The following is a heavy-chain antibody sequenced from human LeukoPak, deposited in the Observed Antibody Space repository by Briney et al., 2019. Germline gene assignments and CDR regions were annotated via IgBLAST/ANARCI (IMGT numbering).Heavy chain of an antibody. CDR2: IWYDGSNK. D-gene: IGHD2-21*01. CDR1: GFTFSTYG. CDR3: VRDSPTSDYGGDY. J-gene: IGHJ4*02. V-gene: IGHV3-33*01. Sequence: GGSLRLSCAASGFTFSTYGMHWVRQAPGKGLEWVALIWYDGSNKYYADSVKGRFTISRDNSKNTLYLEMNSLRAEDTAVYYCVRDSPTSDYGGDYWGQGTLVTVSS.